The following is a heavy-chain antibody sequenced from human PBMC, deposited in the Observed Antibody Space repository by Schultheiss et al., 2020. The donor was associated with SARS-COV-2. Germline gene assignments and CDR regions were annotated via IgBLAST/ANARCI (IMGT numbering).Heavy chain of an antibody. J-gene: IGHJ4*02. CDR3: AKDIGDITIFGVVTGFDY. CDR1: GFTFSSYG. Sequence: SLKISCAASGFTFSSYGMHWVRQAPGKGLEWVSGISWNSGSIGYADSVKGRFTISRDNAKNSLYLQMNSLRAEDTALYYCAKDIGDITIFGVVTGFDYWGQGTLVTVSS. CDR2: ISWNSGSI. D-gene: IGHD3-3*01. V-gene: IGHV3-9*01.